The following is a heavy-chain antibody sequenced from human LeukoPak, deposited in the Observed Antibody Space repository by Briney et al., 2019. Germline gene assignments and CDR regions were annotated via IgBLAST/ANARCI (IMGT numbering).Heavy chain of an antibody. Sequence: SSETLSLTCTVSGGSFSGYLWSWIRQPPGKGLEWIGEINHSGSTNYNPSLKSRVTISVDTSKNQFSLKLSSVTAADTAVYYCARGDYYDSSGLGAFDIWGQGTMVTVSS. CDR3: ARGDYYDSSGLGAFDI. CDR2: INHSGST. D-gene: IGHD3-22*01. J-gene: IGHJ3*02. V-gene: IGHV4-34*01. CDR1: GGSFSGYL.